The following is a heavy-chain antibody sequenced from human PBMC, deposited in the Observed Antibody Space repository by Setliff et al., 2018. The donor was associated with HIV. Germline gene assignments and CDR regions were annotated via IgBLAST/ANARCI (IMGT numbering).Heavy chain of an antibody. CDR1: GDPISTYY. CDR3: ARGNYDTSDYYTNFYYYYMDV. V-gene: IGHV4-59*01. J-gene: IGHJ6*03. CDR2: VYYSGST. D-gene: IGHD3-22*01. Sequence: PSETLSLTCTVSGDPISTYYWSWVRKPPGKGLEWIGYVYYSGSTSYSPSPRGRVTMSVDPSKNQFSLKLYSVTAADTAIYYCARGNYDTSDYYTNFYYYYMDVWGKGTAVTV.